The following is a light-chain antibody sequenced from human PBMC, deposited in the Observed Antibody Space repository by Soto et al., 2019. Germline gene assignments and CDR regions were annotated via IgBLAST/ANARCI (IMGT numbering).Light chain of an antibody. V-gene: IGKV1-5*03. J-gene: IGKJ4*01. CDR1: QSVSVW. Sequence: DIQMTQSPSTLSASVGDRVTITCRASQSVSVWLAWYQQKPGKAPKVLIYKASSLESGVPPRFSGSGSGTEFTLTISRLQPDDFAAYYCQQYRSSPLTFGGGTKVEIK. CDR2: KAS. CDR3: QQYRSSPLT.